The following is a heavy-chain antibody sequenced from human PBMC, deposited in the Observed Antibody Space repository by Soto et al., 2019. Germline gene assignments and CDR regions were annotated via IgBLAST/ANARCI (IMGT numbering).Heavy chain of an antibody. J-gene: IGHJ4*02. CDR3: ARQRGRISLTIEEFDC. V-gene: IGHV3-30-3*01. CDR2: ISNDRINK. Sequence: QVQLVESGGGVVQPGRSLRLSCAASGFTFYNYPMHWVRQAPGEGLEWVALISNDRINKYYADSGKGRFNISKDNSENALFLQMNRLRIEDTGVYYCARQRGRISLTIEEFDCWGKGTLVTVSS. D-gene: IGHD2-15*01. CDR1: GFTFYNYP.